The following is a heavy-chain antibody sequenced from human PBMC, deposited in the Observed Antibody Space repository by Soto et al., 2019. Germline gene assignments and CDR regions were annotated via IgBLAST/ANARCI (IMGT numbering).Heavy chain of an antibody. Sequence: SETLSLTCAVYGGSFSGYYWSWIRQPPGKGLEWIGEINHSGSTNYNPSLKSRVTISLDTSKNQFSLKLSSVTAADTAVYYCARMGPNCSSTSCSLYYYGMDVWGQGTTVTVSS. J-gene: IGHJ6*02. CDR2: INHSGST. D-gene: IGHD2-2*01. V-gene: IGHV4-34*01. CDR3: ARMGPNCSSTSCSLYYYGMDV. CDR1: GGSFSGYY.